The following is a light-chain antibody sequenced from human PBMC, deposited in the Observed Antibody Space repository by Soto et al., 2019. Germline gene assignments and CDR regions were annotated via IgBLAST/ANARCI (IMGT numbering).Light chain of an antibody. CDR2: GNN. J-gene: IGLJ2*01. Sequence: QSVLTQPPSASGTPGQRVTISCSGSSSNIGSNTVNWYQQLPGTAPKLLIYGNNQRPSGVPDRFSGYKSGAYDSLAISGLRSEDEADYQCAAWDASLNGVVFGGRTQLTVL. CDR1: SSNIGSNT. V-gene: IGLV1-44*01. CDR3: AAWDASLNGVV.